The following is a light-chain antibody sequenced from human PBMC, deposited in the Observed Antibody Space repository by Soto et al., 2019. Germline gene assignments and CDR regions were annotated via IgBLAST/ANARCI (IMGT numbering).Light chain of an antibody. CDR1: SSDVGSYNR. CDR2: EVS. J-gene: IGLJ7*01. Sequence: QSALTQPPSVSGSPGQSVTISCTGTSSDVGSYNRVFWYQQPPGTAPKLMIYEVSNRPSGVPDRFSGSKSGNTASLTISGLQAEDEADYYCSSYTSSSTDVFGTGTQLTVL. V-gene: IGLV2-18*02. CDR3: SSYTSSSTDV.